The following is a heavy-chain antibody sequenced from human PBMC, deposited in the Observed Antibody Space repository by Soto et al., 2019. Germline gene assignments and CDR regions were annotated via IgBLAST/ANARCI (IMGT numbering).Heavy chain of an antibody. CDR2: IKSKTDGGTT. J-gene: IGHJ4*02. CDR1: GFTFSNAW. CDR3: TTELYCSGGSCADFFDY. V-gene: IGHV3-15*01. D-gene: IGHD2-15*01. Sequence: GGSLRLSCAASGFTFSNAWMSWVRQAPGKGLEWVGRIKSKTDGGTTDYAAPGKGRFTISRDDSKNTLYLQMNSLKTEDTAVYYCTTELYCSGGSCADFFDYWGQGTLVTVSS.